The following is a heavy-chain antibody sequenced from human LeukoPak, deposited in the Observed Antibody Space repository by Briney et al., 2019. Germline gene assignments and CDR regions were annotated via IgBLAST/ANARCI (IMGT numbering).Heavy chain of an antibody. J-gene: IGHJ4*02. CDR1: GFTFSDNW. D-gene: IGHD1-26*01. Sequence: QPGGSLRLSCAASGFTFSDNWMSWVRQAPRKGLEWVANIKGDGSEKYYVDSVKGRFTISRDNTKNSLYLQMNSLRVDDTAIYYCTRDDFSGSYCDWGQGTLVTVSS. CDR2: IKGDGSEK. CDR3: TRDDFSGSYCD. V-gene: IGHV3-7*01.